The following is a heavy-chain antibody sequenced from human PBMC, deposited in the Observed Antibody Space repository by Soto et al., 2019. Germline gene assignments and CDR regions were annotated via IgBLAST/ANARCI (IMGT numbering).Heavy chain of an antibody. Sequence: QVQLVQSGAEVKKPGSSVKVSCKPSGGTFNGYIITWVRQAPGQGLEWIGGIIFTFNTANYAEKFQGRVSFSADQGTSTAYMELTSLTSEYTAVFYCAGGLVGEPGGFDFWGQGTLVSVSS. CDR1: GGTFNGYI. CDR2: IIFTFNTA. J-gene: IGHJ4*02. D-gene: IGHD3-16*01. CDR3: AGGLVGEPGGFDF. V-gene: IGHV1-69*01.